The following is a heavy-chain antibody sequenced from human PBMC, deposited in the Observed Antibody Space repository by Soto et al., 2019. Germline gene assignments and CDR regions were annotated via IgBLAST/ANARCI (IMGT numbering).Heavy chain of an antibody. CDR1: GGSISSYY. D-gene: IGHD3-10*01. CDR2: IYYSGST. J-gene: IGHJ4*02. Sequence: SETLSLTCTVSGGSISSYYWSWIRQPPGKGLEWIGYIYYSGSTYYNPSLKSRVTISVDTSKNQFSLKLSSVTAADTAVYYCASRKSSPYFAYWGQRTLVTVSS. V-gene: IGHV4-59*08. CDR3: ASRKSSPYFAY.